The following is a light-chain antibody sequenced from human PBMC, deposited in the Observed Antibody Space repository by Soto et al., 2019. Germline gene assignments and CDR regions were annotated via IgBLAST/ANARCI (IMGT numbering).Light chain of an antibody. CDR2: WAS. V-gene: IGKV4-1*01. Sequence: DIVMTPYPDSLAVSLGERATINCKSSQRVFVNSNNKNYLPWYQQKPGQPPKLLIYWASTRESGVPDRFSGSGSGTDFTLTISSLEAEDVAVYYCQQYYNIPSTFGQGTKVEI. CDR3: QQYYNIPST. CDR1: QRVFVNSNNKNY. J-gene: IGKJ1*01.